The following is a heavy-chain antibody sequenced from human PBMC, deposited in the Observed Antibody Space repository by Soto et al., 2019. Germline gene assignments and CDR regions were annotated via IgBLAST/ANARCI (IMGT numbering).Heavy chain of an antibody. CDR2: IYYSGST. J-gene: IGHJ5*02. Sequence: SETLSLTCTVSGGSISSGCYYWSWNSQHPGKGLEWIGYIYYSGSTYYNPSLKSRVTISVDTSKNQFSLKLSSVTAADTAVYYCARVGGSGWYNWFDPWGQGTLVTVSS. D-gene: IGHD6-19*01. CDR3: ARVGGSGWYNWFDP. CDR1: GGSISSGCYY. V-gene: IGHV4-31*03.